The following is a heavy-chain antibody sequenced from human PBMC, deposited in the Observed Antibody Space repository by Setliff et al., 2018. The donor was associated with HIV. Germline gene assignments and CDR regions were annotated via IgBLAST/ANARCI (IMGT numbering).Heavy chain of an antibody. J-gene: IGHJ5*02. V-gene: IGHV4-4*08. Sequence: PSETLSLTCAVSSESIVSYYWNWIRQPPGRGLEWIGYIHTSGRTKYNPSLQSRLTILVDTSKKQFSLRLTSVTAADTAVYYCSRAAYDAVDWLDPGGQGTRVTVS. D-gene: IGHD1-1*01. CDR2: IHTSGRT. CDR3: SRAAYDAVDWLDP. CDR1: SESIVSYY.